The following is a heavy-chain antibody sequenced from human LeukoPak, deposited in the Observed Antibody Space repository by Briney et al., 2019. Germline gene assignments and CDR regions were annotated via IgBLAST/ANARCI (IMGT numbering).Heavy chain of an antibody. V-gene: IGHV4-38-2*01. CDR1: GYSISSDYY. J-gene: IGHJ6*03. CDR2: IYHSGST. CDR3: ARIRGGSFYYYYYIDV. Sequence: PSETLSLTCAVSGYSISSDYYWGWIRQAPGKGLEWIGSIYHSGSTYYNPSLKSRVTISLGTSKKQFSLKLSSVTAADTAVYYCARIRGGSFYYYYYIDVWGKGTTVTVSS. D-gene: IGHD2-15*01.